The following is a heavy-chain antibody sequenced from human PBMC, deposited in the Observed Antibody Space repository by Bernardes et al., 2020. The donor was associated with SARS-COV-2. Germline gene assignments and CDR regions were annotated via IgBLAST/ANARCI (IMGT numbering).Heavy chain of an antibody. CDR1: GYTFTGYY. D-gene: IGHD3-22*01. V-gene: IGHV1-2*02. CDR3: ARGHYDSSGPPGGFDP. CDR2: INPNSGGT. J-gene: IGHJ5*02. Sequence: ASVKVSCKASGYTFTGYYMHWVRQAPGKGLEWMGWINPNSGGTNYAQKFQGRVTMTRDTSISTAYMELSRLRSDDTAVYYCARGHYDSSGPPGGFDPWGQGTLVTVSS.